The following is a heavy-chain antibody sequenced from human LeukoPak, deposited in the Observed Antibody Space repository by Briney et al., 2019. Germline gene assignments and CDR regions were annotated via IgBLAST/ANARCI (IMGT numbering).Heavy chain of an antibody. V-gene: IGHV3-21*01. CDR2: ITSSSTYI. Sequence: SGGSLRLSCAASGFTFSNYNMNWVRQAPGKGLEWVSSITSSSTYIYYADSVKGRFTLSRDNAKNSLYLQMNSLRAEDTAVYYCARDPYSGNYGAYYYYYMDVWGKGTTVTISS. CDR3: ARDPYSGNYGAYYYYYMDV. J-gene: IGHJ6*03. D-gene: IGHD1-26*01. CDR1: GFTFSNYN.